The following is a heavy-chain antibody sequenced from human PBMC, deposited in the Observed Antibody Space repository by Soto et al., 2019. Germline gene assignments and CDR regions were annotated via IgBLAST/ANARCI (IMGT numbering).Heavy chain of an antibody. CDR1: GGSINSGGSY. D-gene: IGHD2-15*01. Sequence: SETLSLTCTVSGGSINSGGSYWSWIRQHPGKGLEWIGYMYYSGSTYYNPSLKSRVTISADTSKNQVSLKLRYVTAADTAVYYCATRQYCSGGSCYSGYYYYMDVWGKGTTVTVSS. J-gene: IGHJ6*03. CDR2: MYYSGST. V-gene: IGHV4-31*03. CDR3: ATRQYCSGGSCYSGYYYYMDV.